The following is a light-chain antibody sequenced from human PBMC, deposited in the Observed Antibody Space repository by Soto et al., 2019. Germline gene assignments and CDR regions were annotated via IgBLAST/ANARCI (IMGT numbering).Light chain of an antibody. CDR1: SSDIGAYDY. Sequence: QSALTQPASLSGSPGQSITISCTGTSSDIGAYDYVSWFQQHPGKAPKLMISEVNNRPSGVSNRFSGPKSGNTASLTISGLQAEDEADYYCLSYTTSSSYVFGTGTKVTVL. CDR2: EVN. V-gene: IGLV2-14*01. CDR3: LSYTTSSSYV. J-gene: IGLJ1*01.